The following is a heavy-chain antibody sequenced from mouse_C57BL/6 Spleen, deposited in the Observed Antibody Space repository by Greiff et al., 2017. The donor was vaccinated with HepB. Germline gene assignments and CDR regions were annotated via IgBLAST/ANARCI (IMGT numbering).Heavy chain of an antibody. CDR1: GYAFSSSW. CDR2: IYPGDGDT. J-gene: IGHJ2*01. Sequence: QVQLQQSGPELVKPGASVKISCKASGYAFSSSWMNWVKQRPGKGLEWIGRIYPGDGDTNYNGKFKGKATLTADKSSSTAYMQLSSLTSEDSAVYFCARYGYDGGVFDYWGQGTTLTVSS. CDR3: ARYGYDGGVFDY. V-gene: IGHV1-82*01. D-gene: IGHD2-2*01.